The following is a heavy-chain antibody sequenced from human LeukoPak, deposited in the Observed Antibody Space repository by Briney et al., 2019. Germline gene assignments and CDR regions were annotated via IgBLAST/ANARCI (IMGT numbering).Heavy chain of an antibody. CDR2: IKQDGSEK. J-gene: IGHJ3*02. CDR1: GFTFSSYW. CDR3: AREDVLLWFGETSDAFDI. Sequence: PGGSLRLSCAASGFTFSSYWMSWVRQAPGKGLEWVANIKQDGSEKYYVDSVKGRFTISRDNAKNSLYLQMNSLRAEDTAVYYCAREDVLLWFGETSDAFDIWGQGTMVTVSS. V-gene: IGHV3-7*01. D-gene: IGHD3-10*01.